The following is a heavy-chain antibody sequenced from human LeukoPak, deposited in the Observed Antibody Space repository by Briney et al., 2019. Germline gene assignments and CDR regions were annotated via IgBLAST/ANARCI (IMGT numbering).Heavy chain of an antibody. CDR2: IYYSGST. V-gene: IGHV4-59*01. J-gene: IGHJ6*02. D-gene: IGHD3-10*01. CDR1: VGPISSYY. Sequence: SETLSLTCTVPVGPISSYYWSWIRQPPGKGLEWIGYIYYSGSTNYNPSLKSRVTISVDTSKNQFSLKLSSVTAADTAVYYCARDGYGSGSSYYYYYGMDVWGQGTTVTVSS. CDR3: ARDGYGSGSSYYYYYGMDV.